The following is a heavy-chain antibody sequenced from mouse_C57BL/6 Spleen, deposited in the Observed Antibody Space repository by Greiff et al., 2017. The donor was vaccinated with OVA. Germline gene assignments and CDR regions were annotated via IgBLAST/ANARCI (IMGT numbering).Heavy chain of an antibody. CDR1: GYTFTSYW. CDR3: ARRGYGNYDWFAY. J-gene: IGHJ3*01. CDR2: IHPNSGST. Sequence: QVQLQQPGAELVKPGASVKLSCKASGYTFTSYWMHWVKQRPGQGLEWIGMIHPNSGSTNYNEKFKSKATLTVDKSSSTAYMQLSSLTSEDSAVYYCARRGYGNYDWFAYWGQGTLVTVSA. V-gene: IGHV1-64*01. D-gene: IGHD2-1*01.